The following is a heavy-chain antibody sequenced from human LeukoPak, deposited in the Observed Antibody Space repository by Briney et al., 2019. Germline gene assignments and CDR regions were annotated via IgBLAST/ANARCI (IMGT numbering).Heavy chain of an antibody. Sequence: SETLSLTCAVSGYSISSDYYWGWIRQPPGKGLEWIGSIYHSGSTYYNSTLKSRVTISVDTSKNHFSLKVTSVTAADTAVYYCTRGYRKGSAIMPAGLYWGQGTLVTVSS. J-gene: IGHJ4*02. CDR1: GYSISSDYY. CDR2: IYHSGST. V-gene: IGHV4-38-2*01. CDR3: TRGYRKGSAIMPAGLY. D-gene: IGHD5-18*01.